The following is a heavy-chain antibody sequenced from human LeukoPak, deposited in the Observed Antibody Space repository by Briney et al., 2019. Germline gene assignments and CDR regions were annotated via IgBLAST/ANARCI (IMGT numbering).Heavy chain of an antibody. CDR1: GYSFTTYW. V-gene: IGHV5-51*01. Sequence: GESLKISCKGSGYSFTTYWIGWVRQMPGKGLEWMGIIYPGDSDTRYSPSFQGQVTISADKSISTAYLHWSSLKASDTAVYYCAKNIDGSRYSSIDYWGQGTLVTVSS. CDR3: AKNIDGSRYSSIDY. D-gene: IGHD2-15*01. CDR2: IYPGDSDT. J-gene: IGHJ4*02.